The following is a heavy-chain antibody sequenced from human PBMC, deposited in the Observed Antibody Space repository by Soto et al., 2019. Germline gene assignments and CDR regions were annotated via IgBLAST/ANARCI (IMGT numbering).Heavy chain of an antibody. V-gene: IGHV1-18*01. Sequence: QVQVVQSGPELKKPGASVKVSCKAQGYIFTKYGIGWVRQAPGHGLEWMGWINVYNGNRKVAQKFQDRVSITTDTATDTAYMELKSLRSVETVVADGARLQLGGDRILNWFDPWGQGTLVTVSS. CDR2: INVYNGNR. J-gene: IGHJ5*02. CDR1: GYIFTKYG. CDR3: ARLQLGGDRILNWFDP. D-gene: IGHD3-16*01.